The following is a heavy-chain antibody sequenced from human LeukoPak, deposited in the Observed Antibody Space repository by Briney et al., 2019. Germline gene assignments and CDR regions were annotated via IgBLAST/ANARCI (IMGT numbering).Heavy chain of an antibody. CDR1: GFTFSTYS. CDR2: ISSGSSYI. J-gene: IGHJ3*02. D-gene: IGHD5/OR15-5a*01. CDR3: ARVSRDAFDI. V-gene: IGHV3-21*01. Sequence: GGSLRLSCAASGFTFSTYSMSWVRQAPGKGLEWVSSISSGSSYILYADSLKGRFTISRDNAGNSLYLQMSSLRAEDTAVYYCARVSRDAFDIWGQGTMVTVSS.